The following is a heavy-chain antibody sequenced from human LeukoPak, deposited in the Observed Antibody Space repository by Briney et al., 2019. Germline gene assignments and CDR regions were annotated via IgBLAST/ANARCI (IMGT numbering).Heavy chain of an antibody. J-gene: IGHJ6*03. CDR1: GGSVSRGGYS. V-gene: IGHV4-31*03. CDR2: IYYSGST. CDR3: ARGKVTHRGRYYYYMDV. Sequence: SETLALTCTVSGGSVSRGGYSWSWIRQHPGKGLEWIGYIYYSGSTYYDPSLKSRVTISVDTSKNQFSLKLSSVTAADTAVYYCARGKVTHRGRYYYYMDVWGKGTTVTVSS. D-gene: IGHD4-11*01.